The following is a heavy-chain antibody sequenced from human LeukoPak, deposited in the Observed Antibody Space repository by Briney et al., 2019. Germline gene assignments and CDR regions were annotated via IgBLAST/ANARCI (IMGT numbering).Heavy chain of an antibody. CDR3: TRVKDDFWSGHTPAFDY. CDR1: GFTFSSYA. D-gene: IGHD3-3*01. Sequence: GGSLRLSCAASGFTFSSYAMHWVRQAPGKGLVWVSRINSDGSRTSYADSVKGRFTISRDNAKNTVYLQMNSLRAEDTALYYCTRVKDDFWSGHTPAFDYWGQGTLVTVSS. J-gene: IGHJ4*02. V-gene: IGHV3-74*01. CDR2: INSDGSRT.